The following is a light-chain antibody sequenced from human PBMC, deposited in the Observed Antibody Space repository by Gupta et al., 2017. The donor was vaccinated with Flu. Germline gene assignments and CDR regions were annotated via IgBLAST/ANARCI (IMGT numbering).Light chain of an antibody. V-gene: IGKV2-28*01. Sequence: DTVMTQSPLSLSVTPGEPASISCRSSQSLLHTTGYNYLDWYLQKPGQSPQLLIYLGTNRASGGPDRFSGGGSGTTLTLKISRVAAEDVEIYYCRQALHTPQTFGQGTKVEVK. CDR1: QSLLHTTGYNY. CDR3: RQALHTPQT. CDR2: LGT. J-gene: IGKJ1*01.